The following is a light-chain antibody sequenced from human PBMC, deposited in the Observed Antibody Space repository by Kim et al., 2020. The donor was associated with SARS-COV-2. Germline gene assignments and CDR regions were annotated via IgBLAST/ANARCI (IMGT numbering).Light chain of an antibody. CDR3: QVWNTTSDHYV. CDR1: NIGTKS. J-gene: IGLJ1*01. Sequence: APGKTAKITCGGNNIGTKSVHWYQQKPGQAPVLVIFYDMERPSGIPERFSGSNSGNMATLTIGRVEAGDEADYYCQVWNTTSDHYVFGSGTQVTVL. V-gene: IGLV3-21*04. CDR2: YDM.